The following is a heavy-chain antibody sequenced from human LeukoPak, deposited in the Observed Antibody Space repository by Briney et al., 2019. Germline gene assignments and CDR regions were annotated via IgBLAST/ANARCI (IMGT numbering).Heavy chain of an antibody. J-gene: IGHJ4*02. V-gene: IGHV4-59*02. Sequence: SETLSLTCSVSGDSVSSSYWSWIRQPPGKTLEWIGYVYYSGSTNYNPSLKSRVTISLDMSKNQFSLKLTSVTAADTAVYYCARLQRAIDYWGQGTLVTVSS. CDR1: GDSVSSSY. CDR3: ARLQRAIDY. CDR2: VYYSGST.